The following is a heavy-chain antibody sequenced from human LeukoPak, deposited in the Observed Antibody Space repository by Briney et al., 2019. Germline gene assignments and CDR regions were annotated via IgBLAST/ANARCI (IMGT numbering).Heavy chain of an antibody. Sequence: SVKVSCKASGYTFTSYYMHWVRQAPGQGLEWMGRIIPILGIANYAQKFQGRVTITADKSTSTAYMGLSSLRSEDTAVYYCARDRVATIHYYYGMDVWGQGTTVTVSS. J-gene: IGHJ6*02. D-gene: IGHD5-12*01. CDR1: GYTFTSYY. V-gene: IGHV1-69*04. CDR2: IIPILGIA. CDR3: ARDRVATIHYYYGMDV.